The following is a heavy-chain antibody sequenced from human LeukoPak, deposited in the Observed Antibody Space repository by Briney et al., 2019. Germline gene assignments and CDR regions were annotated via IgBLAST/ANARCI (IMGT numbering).Heavy chain of an antibody. CDR1: GFTFSSYS. J-gene: IGHJ4*02. Sequence: PGGSLRLSCAASGFTFSSYSMNWVRQAPGKGLEWVSSISSSSSYIYYVDSVKGRFTISRDNAKNSLYLQMNSLRAEDTAVYYCARVAAARLWGDFDYWGQGTLVTVSS. V-gene: IGHV3-21*01. D-gene: IGHD6-6*01. CDR3: ARVAAARLWGDFDY. CDR2: ISSSSSYI.